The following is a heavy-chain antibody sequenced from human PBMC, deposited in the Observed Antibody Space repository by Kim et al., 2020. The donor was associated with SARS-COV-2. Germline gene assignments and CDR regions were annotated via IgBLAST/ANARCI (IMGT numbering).Heavy chain of an antibody. D-gene: IGHD3-16*01. CDR2: T. Sequence: TNYAQRCRGRVTVTRDTSTSTLYMELTSLRSEDTAVYYCAREGESLKHFDYWGQGTLVTVSS. V-gene: IGHV1-46*01. J-gene: IGHJ4*02. CDR3: AREGESLKHFDY.